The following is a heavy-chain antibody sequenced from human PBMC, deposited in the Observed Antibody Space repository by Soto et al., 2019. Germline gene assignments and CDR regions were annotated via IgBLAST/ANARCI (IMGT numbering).Heavy chain of an antibody. V-gene: IGHV1-18*01. CDR3: ACAFFYQGSDSRGYSFDAFDF. J-gene: IGHJ3*01. CDR2: ISAHTGSS. CDR1: GYTFTSSG. Sequence: QVEPVQSGAEVKKPGASVKVSCKASGYTFTSSGMSWVRQAPGQGLEWMGWISAHTGSSEYAQRVQGRVSMTTDRATSTAYMELRSLRSDDTAVYYCACAFFYQGSDSRGYSFDAFDFWGPGTLVTVSS. D-gene: IGHD3-22*01.